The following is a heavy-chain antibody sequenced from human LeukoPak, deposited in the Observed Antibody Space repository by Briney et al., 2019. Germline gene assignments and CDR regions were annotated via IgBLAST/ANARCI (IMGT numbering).Heavy chain of an antibody. CDR3: AKGYSSPAPYYYYYMDV. J-gene: IGHJ6*03. V-gene: IGHV4-59*01. CDR2: IYYSGST. Sequence: SETLSLTCTVSGGSISSYYWNWIRQPPGKGLEWIGYIYYSGSTNYNPSLKSRVTISVDTCKTQCSLKLSSVTAADTAVYYCAKGYSSPAPYYYYYMDVWGKGTTVTVSS. D-gene: IGHD6-13*01. CDR1: GGSISSYY.